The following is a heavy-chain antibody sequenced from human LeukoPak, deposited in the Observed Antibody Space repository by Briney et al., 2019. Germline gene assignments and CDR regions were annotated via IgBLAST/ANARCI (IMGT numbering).Heavy chain of an antibody. CDR1: GGTFSSYA. CDR3: ARDSSGFPRDASDY. CDR2: IIPIFGTA. D-gene: IGHD3-22*01. J-gene: IGHJ4*02. Sequence: ASVKVSCKASGGTFSSYAISWVRQAPGQGLEWMGGIIPIFGTANYAQKFQGRVTITTDESTSTAYMELSSLRSDDTAVYFCARDSSGFPRDASDYWGQGTLVTVSS. V-gene: IGHV1-69*05.